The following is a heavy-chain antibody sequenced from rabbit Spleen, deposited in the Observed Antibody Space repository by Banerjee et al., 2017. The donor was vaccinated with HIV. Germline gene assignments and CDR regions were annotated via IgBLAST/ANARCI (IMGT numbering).Heavy chain of an antibody. CDR1: GFSFSSNW. D-gene: IGHD8-1*01. J-gene: IGHJ6*01. Sequence: QEQLEETGGGLVQPGGSLTLSCTVSGFSFSSNWICWVRQAPGKGLEWIACIDTNDGDTDYANWPKGRFTISKTSSTTVTLQMTSLTAADTATYFCARDSGTSFSTYGMDLWGQGTLVTVS. CDR3: ARDSGTSFSTYGMDL. V-gene: IGHV1S45*01. CDR2: IDTNDGDT.